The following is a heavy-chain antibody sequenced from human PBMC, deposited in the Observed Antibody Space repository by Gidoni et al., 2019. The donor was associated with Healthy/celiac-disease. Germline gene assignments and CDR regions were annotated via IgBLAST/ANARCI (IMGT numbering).Heavy chain of an antibody. CDR1: GGSFSGYY. CDR3: ARGQWERSPFIGRGRFRTDTFDI. D-gene: IGHD1-26*01. J-gene: IGHJ3*02. Sequence: QVHLQQWGAGLLKPSETLSLTCAVYGGSFSGYYWRWLRQPPGKELEWIGEINHSGSTNDNPSLKSRATISVETSKNQFSLKRSSVNAADTAVYYWARGQWERSPFIGRGRFRTDTFDIWGQGTRVTVSS. CDR2: INHSGST. V-gene: IGHV4-34*04.